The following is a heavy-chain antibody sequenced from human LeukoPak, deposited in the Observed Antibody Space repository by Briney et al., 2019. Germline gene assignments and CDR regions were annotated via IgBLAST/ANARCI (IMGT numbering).Heavy chain of an antibody. CDR1: GGSFSGYY. D-gene: IGHD2-21*02. Sequence: SETLSLTCAVYGGSFSGYYWSWIRQPPGKGLEWIGEINHSGSTNYNPSLKSRVTISVDTSKNQFSLKLSSVTAADTAMYYCARRGVVTAIPYYYYGMDVWGQGTTVTVSS. CDR3: ARRGVVTAIPYYYYGMDV. CDR2: INHSGST. V-gene: IGHV4-34*01. J-gene: IGHJ6*02.